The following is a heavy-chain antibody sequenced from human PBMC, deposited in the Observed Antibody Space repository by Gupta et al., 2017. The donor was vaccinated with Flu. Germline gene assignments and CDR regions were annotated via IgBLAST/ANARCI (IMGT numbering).Heavy chain of an antibody. J-gene: IGHJ6*03. V-gene: IGHV3-11*01. D-gene: IGHD2-21*01. Sequence: LEWVSYISSSGSTIYYADSVKGRFTISRDNAKNSLYLQMNSLRAEDTAVYYCARGSGCDGDCFPYYFYFMDVWGKGTTVTVSS. CDR2: ISSSGSTI. CDR3: ARGSGCDGDCFPYYFYFMDV.